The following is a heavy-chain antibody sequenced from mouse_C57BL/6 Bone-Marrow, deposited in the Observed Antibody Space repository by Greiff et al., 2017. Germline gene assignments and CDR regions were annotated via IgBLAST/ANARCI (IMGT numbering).Heavy chain of an antibody. CDR1: GYTFTSYW. D-gene: IGHD1-1*01. J-gene: IGHJ1*03. CDR3: ARDYVSSYNWYIDV. CDR2: IDPSDSYT. Sequence: QVQLKQPGAELVMPGASVKLSCKASGYTFTSYWMHWVKQRPGQGLEWIGEIDPSDSYTNYNQKFKGKSTLTVDKSSSTAYMQLSSLTSEDSAVYYWARDYVSSYNWYIDVWGTGTTVTVSS. V-gene: IGHV1-69*01.